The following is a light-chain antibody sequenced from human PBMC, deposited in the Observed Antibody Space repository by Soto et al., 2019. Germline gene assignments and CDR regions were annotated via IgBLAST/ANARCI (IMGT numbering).Light chain of an antibody. CDR3: QQYYTTPWT. J-gene: IGKJ1*01. V-gene: IGKV4-1*01. CDR2: WAS. CDR1: QSVLYSSNNKNY. Sequence: IVLPPSPDSLAVSLGERATINCKSSQSVLYSSNNKNYLAWYQQKPGQPPKLLIYWASTRESGVPDRFSGSGSGTDFTLTISSLQAEDVAVYYCQQYYTTPWTFGQGTMV.